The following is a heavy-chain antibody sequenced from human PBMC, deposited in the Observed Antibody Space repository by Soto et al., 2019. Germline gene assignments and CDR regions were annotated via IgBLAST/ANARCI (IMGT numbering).Heavy chain of an antibody. CDR3: ATNHRRGIQLWFGDYYYYGMDV. D-gene: IGHD5-18*01. J-gene: IGHJ6*02. V-gene: IGHV4-61*01. Sequence: PSETLSLTCTVSGGSVSSGSYYWSWIRQPPGKGLEWIGYIYYSGSTNYNPSLKSRVTISVDTSKNQFSLKLSSVTAADTAVYYCATNHRRGIQLWFGDYYYYGMDVWGQGTTVTVYS. CDR1: GGSVSSGSYY. CDR2: IYYSGST.